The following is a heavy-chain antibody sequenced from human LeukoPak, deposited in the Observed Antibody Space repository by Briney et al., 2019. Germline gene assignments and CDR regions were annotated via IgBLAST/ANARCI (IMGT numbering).Heavy chain of an antibody. CDR3: ARGGLLWFGELLGYFDY. D-gene: IGHD3-10*01. J-gene: IGHJ4*02. V-gene: IGHV1-3*01. CDR1: GYAFTSYA. Sequence: ASVKVSCKAAGYAFTSYAMHWVRQAPGQRLEWMGWINAGNGNIKYSQKFQGRVTITRDTSASTAYMELSSLRSDTAVYYCARGGLLWFGELLGYFDYWGQGTLVTVSS. CDR2: INAGNGNI.